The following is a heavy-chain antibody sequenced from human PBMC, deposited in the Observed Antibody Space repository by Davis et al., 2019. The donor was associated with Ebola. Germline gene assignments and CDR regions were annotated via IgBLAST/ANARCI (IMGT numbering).Heavy chain of an antibody. V-gene: IGHV4-39*01. J-gene: IGHJ5*02. CDR3: ARSHYDFWSGYYRRPGWFDP. D-gene: IGHD3-3*01. CDR1: GGSISSSSYY. Sequence: SETLSLTCTVSGGSISSSSYYWGWIRQPPGKGLEWIGSIYYSGSTYYNPSLKSRVTISVDTSKNQFSLKLSSVTAADTAVYYCARSHYDFWSGYYRRPGWFDPWGQGTLVTVSS. CDR2: IYYSGST.